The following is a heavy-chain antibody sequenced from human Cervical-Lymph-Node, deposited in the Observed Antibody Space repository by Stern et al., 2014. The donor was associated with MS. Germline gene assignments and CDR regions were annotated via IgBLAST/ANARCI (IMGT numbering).Heavy chain of an antibody. Sequence: EVQLVQSGGGLLQPGGSLRLSCGAPGLTFSTYWMHWVRQGPGKGLVWVSRINSGGSSTSYTDSVRGRFTISRDNAKNTVDLQMTSLRAEDTAVYYCARSSGASGDAMDVWGQGTTVTVSS. J-gene: IGHJ6*02. V-gene: IGHV3-74*02. CDR2: INSGGSST. CDR3: ARSSGASGDAMDV. D-gene: IGHD2-15*01. CDR1: GLTFSTYW.